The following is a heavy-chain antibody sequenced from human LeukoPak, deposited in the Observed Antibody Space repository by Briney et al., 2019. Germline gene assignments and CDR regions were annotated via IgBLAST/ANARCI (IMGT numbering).Heavy chain of an antibody. Sequence: PGGSLRLSCAASGFTFSDYYMSWIRQAPGKGLEWVSYISSSGSTIYYADSVKGRFTISRDNAKNSLYLQMNSLRAEDTAVYYCARRGTTVYYYYMDVWGKGTTVTVSS. CDR1: GFTFSDYY. J-gene: IGHJ6*03. D-gene: IGHD4-17*01. CDR2: ISSSGSTI. V-gene: IGHV3-11*04. CDR3: ARRGTTVYYYYMDV.